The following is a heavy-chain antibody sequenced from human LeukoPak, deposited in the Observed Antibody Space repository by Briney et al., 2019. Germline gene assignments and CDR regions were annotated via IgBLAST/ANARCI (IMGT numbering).Heavy chain of an antibody. D-gene: IGHD4-23*01. V-gene: IGHV4-4*07. Sequence: PSETLSLTCTVSGGSISSYYWSWIRQPAGKGLEWIGRIYTSGSTNYNPSLKSRVTMSVDTSKNQFSLKLSSVTAADTAVYYCARSVGDYGGNSGYYYYYMDVWGKGTTVTISS. CDR2: IYTSGST. CDR3: ARSVGDYGGNSGYYYYYMDV. J-gene: IGHJ6*03. CDR1: GGSISSYY.